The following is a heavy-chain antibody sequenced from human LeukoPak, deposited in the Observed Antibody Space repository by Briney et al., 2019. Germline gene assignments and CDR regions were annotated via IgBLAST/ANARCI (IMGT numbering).Heavy chain of an antibody. Sequence: GGSLRLSCAASGFTLSSYGMSWVRQAPGKGLEWVSAISGSGGSTYYADSVKGRFTISRDNSKNTLYLQMNSLRAEDTAVYYCAKASMVGYYYYYYMDVWGKGTTVTISS. D-gene: IGHD2-8*01. J-gene: IGHJ6*03. V-gene: IGHV3-23*01. CDR1: GFTLSSYG. CDR3: AKASMVGYYYYYYMDV. CDR2: ISGSGGST.